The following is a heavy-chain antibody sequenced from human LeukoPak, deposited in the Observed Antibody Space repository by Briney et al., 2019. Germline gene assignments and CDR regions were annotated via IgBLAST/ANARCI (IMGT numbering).Heavy chain of an antibody. CDR1: GFTFSSYA. V-gene: IGHV3-23*01. D-gene: IGHD3-3*01. J-gene: IGHJ3*02. Sequence: GGSLRLSCAASGFTFSSYAMSWVRQAPGKGLEWVSAISGSGGSTYYADSVKGRFTISRDNSKNTLYLQMNSLRAEDTAVYYCARGRFLEWFGASDIWGQGTMVTVSS. CDR2: ISGSGGST. CDR3: ARGRFLEWFGASDI.